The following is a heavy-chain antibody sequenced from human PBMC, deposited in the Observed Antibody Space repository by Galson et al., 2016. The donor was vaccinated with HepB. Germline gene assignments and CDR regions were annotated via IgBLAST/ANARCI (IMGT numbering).Heavy chain of an antibody. CDR1: SFTFSDYP. V-gene: IGHV3-11*01. Sequence: SLRLSCAASSFTFSDYPMSWIRQAPGRGPEWVSYISTSGNTVHYADSVKGRFTISRDNARTSLLLQMNGLRAEDTAVYYCARVGSSGWYTAYFFDYWGLGSLVTVSS. J-gene: IGHJ4*02. CDR3: ARVGSSGWYTAYFFDY. D-gene: IGHD6-19*01. CDR2: ISTSGNTV.